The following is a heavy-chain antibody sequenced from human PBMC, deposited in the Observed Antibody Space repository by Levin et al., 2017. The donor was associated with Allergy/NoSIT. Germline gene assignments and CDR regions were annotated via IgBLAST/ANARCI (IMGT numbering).Heavy chain of an antibody. CDR3: AREPVYDSSGDY. J-gene: IGHJ4*02. D-gene: IGHD3-22*01. CDR1: GFTVSSHY. V-gene: IGHV3-53*01. Sequence: GESLKISCAASGFTVSSHYMSWVRQAPGKGLEWVSVIYSGGSTYYADSVKGRFTISRDNSKNTLYLQMNSLRAEDTAVYYCAREPVYDSSGDYWGQGTLVTVSS. CDR2: IYSGGST.